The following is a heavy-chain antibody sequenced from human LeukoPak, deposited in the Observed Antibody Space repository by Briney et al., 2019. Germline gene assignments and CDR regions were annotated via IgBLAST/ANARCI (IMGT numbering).Heavy chain of an antibody. CDR1: GGSFSDNY. CDR2: INRSGST. Sequence: SETLSLTCAVYGGSFSDNYWSWIRQPPGKGLEWIGEINRSGSTNYNPSLKSRVTISVDTSKNQVSLKMSSVTAADTAVYYCARGAVLWGQGTMVTVSS. CDR3: ARGAVL. J-gene: IGHJ3*01. V-gene: IGHV4-34*01. D-gene: IGHD6-6*01.